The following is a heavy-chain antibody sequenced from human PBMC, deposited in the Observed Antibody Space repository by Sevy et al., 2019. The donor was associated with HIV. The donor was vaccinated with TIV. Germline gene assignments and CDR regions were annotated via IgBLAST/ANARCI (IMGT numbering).Heavy chain of an antibody. CDR2: INPNSGGT. V-gene: IGHV1-2*06. D-gene: IGHD6-6*01. CDR3: ARGYYSSSSGWPSYYYGMDV. CDR1: GYTFTGYY. J-gene: IGHJ6*02. Sequence: ASVKVSCKASGYTFTGYYMHWVRQAPGQGLEWMGRINPNSGGTNYAQKFQGRVTMTRDTSISTAYMELRRPRSDDTAVYYCARGYYSSSSGWPSYYYGMDVWGQGTTVTVSS.